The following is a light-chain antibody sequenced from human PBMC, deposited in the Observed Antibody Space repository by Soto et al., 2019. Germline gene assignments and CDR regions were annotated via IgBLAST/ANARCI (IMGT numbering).Light chain of an antibody. CDR1: QSISSY. CDR2: AAS. V-gene: IGKV1-39*01. J-gene: IGKJ1*01. Sequence: DVQMTQSPSSVSASVGDRVTITCRASQSISSYLNWYLQKPGKAPKLLIYAASSLQSGVPSRFSGNGSGTDFTLTISSLQPEDFATYYCQQSYSTPPWTFGQGTKVDI. CDR3: QQSYSTPPWT.